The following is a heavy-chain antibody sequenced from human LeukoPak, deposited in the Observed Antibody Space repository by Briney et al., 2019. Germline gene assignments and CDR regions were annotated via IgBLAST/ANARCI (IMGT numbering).Heavy chain of an antibody. CDR1: GGSISSYY. J-gene: IGHJ4*02. V-gene: IGHV4-59*01. CDR3: ARDQGGNYFN. D-gene: IGHD1-7*01. Sequence: SETLSLTCTVSGGSISSYYWSWIRQPPGKGLEWIGYIYYSGSTSYNPSLKSRVTISGDRSKNQFSLNLTSVTAADTAVYYCARDQGGNYFNWGQGTLVTVSS. CDR2: IYYSGST.